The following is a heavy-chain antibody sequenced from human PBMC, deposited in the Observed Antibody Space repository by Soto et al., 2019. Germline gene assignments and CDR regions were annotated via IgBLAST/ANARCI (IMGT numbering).Heavy chain of an antibody. D-gene: IGHD3-10*01. V-gene: IGHV5-10-1*01. CDR3: ARVYGSGSYCLDY. J-gene: IGHJ4*02. CDR1: GYSFTSYW. Sequence: PGESLKISCKGAGYSFTSYWISWVRQMPGKGLEWMGRIDPSDSYTNYSPSFQGHVTISADKSISTAYLQWSSLKASDTAMYYCARVYGSGSYCLDYWGQGTLVTVSS. CDR2: IDPSDSYT.